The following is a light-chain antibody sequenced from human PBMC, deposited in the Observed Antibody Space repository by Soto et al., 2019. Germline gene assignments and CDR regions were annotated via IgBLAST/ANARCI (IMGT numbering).Light chain of an antibody. CDR2: GAS. J-gene: IGKJ2*01. CDR1: QSVSNNY. V-gene: IGKV3-20*01. CDR3: QQYGSSPPYT. Sequence: EIVLTQSAGTLSLSPGERATLSCRASQSVSNNYLAWYQKKPGQAPRLLIYGASTRASDIPERFSGSGSGTDFTLTISRLEPEDFAVYYCQQYGSSPPYTFGQGTKLKIK.